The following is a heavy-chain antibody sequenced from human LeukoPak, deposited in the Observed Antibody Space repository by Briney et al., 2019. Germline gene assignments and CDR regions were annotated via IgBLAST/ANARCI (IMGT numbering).Heavy chain of an antibody. J-gene: IGHJ4*02. CDR2: IDTGSSTI. CDR3: ARVLAVIGDY. V-gene: IGHV3-48*04. CDR1: GFTFSSYN. Sequence: PGGSLRLSCAASGFTFSSYNMNWVRQAPGKGLEWVSFIDTGSSTIYYADSVKGRFTISRDNARNSLYLQMNGLRAEDTAVYYCARVLAVIGDYWGQGTLVTVSS. D-gene: IGHD6-19*01.